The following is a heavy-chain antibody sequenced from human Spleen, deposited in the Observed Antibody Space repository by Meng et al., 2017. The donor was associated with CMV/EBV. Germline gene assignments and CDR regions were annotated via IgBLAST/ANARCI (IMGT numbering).Heavy chain of an antibody. CDR2: ISWNSGSI. CDR1: GFTFSSYA. CDR3: ARDKSSNGWPPDY. J-gene: IGHJ4*02. V-gene: IGHV3-23*01. Sequence: GESLKISCAASGFTFSSYAMSWVRQAPGKGLEWVSGISWNSGSIGYADSVKGRFTISRDNSKNTLYLQMNSLRAEDTAVYYCARDKSSNGWPPDYWGQGTLVTVSS. D-gene: IGHD6-19*01.